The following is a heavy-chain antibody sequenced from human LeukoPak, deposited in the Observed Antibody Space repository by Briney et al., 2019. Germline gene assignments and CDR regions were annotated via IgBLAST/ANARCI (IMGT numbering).Heavy chain of an antibody. CDR1: SGSIYTGTYY. D-gene: IGHD6-13*01. V-gene: IGHV4-61*02. Sequence: SETLSLTCTVSSGSIYTGTYYRSWIRQPAGKGLEWIGRISTGGSTNYNPSLKSRVTISVDTSKNHFSLRLGSVTAADTAVYYCARGGTSSWNGWFDPWGQGTLVTVSS. CDR3: ARGGTSSWNGWFDP. J-gene: IGHJ5*02. CDR2: ISTGGST.